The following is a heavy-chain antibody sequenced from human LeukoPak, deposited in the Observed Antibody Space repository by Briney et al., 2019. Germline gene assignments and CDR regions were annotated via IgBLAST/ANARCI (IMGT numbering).Heavy chain of an antibody. D-gene: IGHD6-19*01. Sequence: PGGSLRLSCAASGFTFSSYSMNWVRQAPGKGLEWVSSISSSSSYIYYADSVKGRFTISRDNAKNSLYLQMNGLGAEDTAVYYCARDEYFGYSSGWRSPWFDPWGQGTLVTVSS. V-gene: IGHV3-21*01. CDR3: ARDEYFGYSSGWRSPWFDP. J-gene: IGHJ5*02. CDR2: ISSSSSYI. CDR1: GFTFSSYS.